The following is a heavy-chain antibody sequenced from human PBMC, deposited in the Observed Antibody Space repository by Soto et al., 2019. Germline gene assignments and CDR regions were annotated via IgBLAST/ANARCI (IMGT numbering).Heavy chain of an antibody. D-gene: IGHD3-10*01. CDR1: GFTFSSYD. V-gene: IGHV3-13*01. Sequence: GGSLRLSCAASGFTFSSYDMHWVRQATGKGLEWVSAIGTAGDTYYPGSVKGRFTISRENAKNSLYLQMNSLRAEGTAVYYCARDFFGGYYYYGMDVWGQGTTVTVSS. CDR3: ARDFFGGYYYYGMDV. CDR2: IGTAGDT. J-gene: IGHJ6*02.